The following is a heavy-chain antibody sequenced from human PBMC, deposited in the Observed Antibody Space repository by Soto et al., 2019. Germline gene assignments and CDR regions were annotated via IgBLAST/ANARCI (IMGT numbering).Heavy chain of an antibody. J-gene: IGHJ4*02. Sequence: GGSLILSCAASGFTFISYAMSWVRQAPGKGLEWVSAISGSGGSTYYADSVKGRFTISRDNSKNTLYLQMNSLRAEDTAVYYCAKEPSPSAMFSHFDYWGQGTLVTVSS. V-gene: IGHV3-23*01. CDR2: ISGSGGST. CDR1: GFTFISYA. D-gene: IGHD2-2*01. CDR3: AKEPSPSAMFSHFDY.